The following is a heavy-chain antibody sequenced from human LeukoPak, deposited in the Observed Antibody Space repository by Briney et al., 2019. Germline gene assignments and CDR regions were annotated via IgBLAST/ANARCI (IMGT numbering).Heavy chain of an antibody. CDR3: TKADLDDFDI. J-gene: IGHJ3*02. V-gene: IGHV3-49*04. Sequence: GGALRLSCTASVFTFVDYAISGGRQAPGKGLEWVCLIRSKDYGGTTEYAASVKGRFTISRDDSKRIAYLQMNRLKTEDTAVYSCTKADLDDFDIWGQGTMVTVSS. D-gene: IGHD3-3*01. CDR2: IRSKDYGGTT. CDR1: VFTFVDYA.